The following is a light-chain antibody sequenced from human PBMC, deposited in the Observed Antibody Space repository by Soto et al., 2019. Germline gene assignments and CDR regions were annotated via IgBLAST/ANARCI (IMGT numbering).Light chain of an antibody. CDR3: QQCGSSPWT. CDR2: AAS. J-gene: IGKJ1*01. V-gene: IGKV3-20*01. Sequence: EMLLTQSPGTLSLYPGERATLSCRASQSVSSYYLAWYQQKPGQAPRLLIYAASSRATGIPDRFSGGGSGTDFTLTISRLEPEDFAVYYCQQCGSSPWTFGQGTEVDIK. CDR1: QSVSSYY.